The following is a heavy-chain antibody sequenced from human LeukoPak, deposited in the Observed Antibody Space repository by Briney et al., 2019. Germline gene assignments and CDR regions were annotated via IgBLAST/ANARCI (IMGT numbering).Heavy chain of an antibody. J-gene: IGHJ6*03. Sequence: PGGSLRLSCAASGFTFSSYWMSWVRQAPGKGLEWVANIKQDGSEKYYVDSVKGRFTISRDNAKNSLYLQMNSLRAEDTAVYYCARWYSSSWRYYYYYMDVWGKGTTVTVSS. CDR3: ARWYSSSWRYYYYYMDV. V-gene: IGHV3-7*01. CDR1: GFTFSSYW. CDR2: IKQDGSEK. D-gene: IGHD6-13*01.